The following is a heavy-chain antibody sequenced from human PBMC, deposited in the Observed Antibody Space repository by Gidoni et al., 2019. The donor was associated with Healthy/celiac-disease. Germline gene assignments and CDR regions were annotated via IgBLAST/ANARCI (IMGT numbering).Heavy chain of an antibody. D-gene: IGHD2-2*01. CDR2: IWYDVSNK. CDR1: GFTFRSYG. Sequence: QVQLVESGGGVVQPGRSLRLSCAASGFTFRSYGMHWVRKAPGQGLEWVAVIWYDVSNKYYADSVNGRFTISRDNSKNTLYLQMNSLRAEDTAVDYCARGRYCSSTSCYSLRSDYWGQGTLVTVSS. V-gene: IGHV3-33*01. CDR3: ARGRYCSSTSCYSLRSDY. J-gene: IGHJ4*02.